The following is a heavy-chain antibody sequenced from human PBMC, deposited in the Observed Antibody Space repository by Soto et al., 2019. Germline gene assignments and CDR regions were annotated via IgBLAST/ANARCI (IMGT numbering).Heavy chain of an antibody. V-gene: IGHV4-34*01. CDR1: GGSFSGYY. CDR3: ARRFCRGGSCPRRYFDY. D-gene: IGHD2-15*01. J-gene: IGHJ4*02. Sequence: QVQLQQWGAGLLKPSETLSLSCAVYGGSFSGYYWSWIRQPPGKGLEWIGEINHSGSTNYYPSLKSRVTISVIPAKNQFSLKLSSVTAADTAVYYCARRFCRGGSCPRRYFDYWGQRTLVTVSS. CDR2: INHSGST.